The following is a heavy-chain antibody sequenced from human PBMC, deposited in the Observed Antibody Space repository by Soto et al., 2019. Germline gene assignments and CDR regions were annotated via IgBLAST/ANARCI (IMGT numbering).Heavy chain of an antibody. D-gene: IGHD3-22*01. CDR2: IYHSGTT. V-gene: IGHV4-4*02. J-gene: IGHJ4*02. CDR3: ARDKSYYASRGYCRAFDS. Sequence: QVQLQESGPGLVKPSGTLSLTCAVSGDSISSNWWTWVRQPPGKGLEWIGEIYHSGTTNYNPSLKSRVTISVDKSKNQFSLKLSSVTAADTAFYYCARDKSYYASRGYCRAFDSWGQGVLVTVSS. CDR1: GDSISSNW.